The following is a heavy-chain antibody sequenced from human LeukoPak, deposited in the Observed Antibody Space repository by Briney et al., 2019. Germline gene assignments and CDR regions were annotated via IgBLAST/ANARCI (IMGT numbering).Heavy chain of an antibody. CDR2: IYHSGST. CDR3: ARDHESFYGMDV. V-gene: IGHV4-30-2*01. CDR1: GGSISSGGYS. Sequence: SQTLSLTCAVSGGSISSGGYSWSWIRQPPGKGLEWIGYIYHSGSTYYNPSLKSRVTISVDRSKNQFSLKLSSVTAADTAVYYCARDHESFYGMDVWGQGTTVTVSS. J-gene: IGHJ6*02.